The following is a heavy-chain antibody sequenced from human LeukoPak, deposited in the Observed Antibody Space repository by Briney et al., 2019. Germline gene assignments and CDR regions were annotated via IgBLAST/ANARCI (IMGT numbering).Heavy chain of an antibody. D-gene: IGHD2-15*01. V-gene: IGHV4-34*01. Sequence: SETLSLTCAVYGGSFGGYYWSWIRQPPGKGLEWIGEINHSGSTNYNPSLKSRVTISVDTSKNQFSLKLSSVTAADTAVYYCAIGRGLAPLQFAYWGQGTLVTVSS. J-gene: IGHJ4*02. CDR1: GGSFGGYY. CDR3: AIGRGLAPLQFAY. CDR2: INHSGST.